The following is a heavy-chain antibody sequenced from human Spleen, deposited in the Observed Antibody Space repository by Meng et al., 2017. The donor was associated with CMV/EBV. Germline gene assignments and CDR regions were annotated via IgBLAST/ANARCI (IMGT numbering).Heavy chain of an antibody. CDR1: GFTFSNAW. V-gene: IGHV3-73*01. D-gene: IGHD3-22*01. Sequence: GESLKISCAASGFTFSNAWMSWVRQAPGKGLEWIGRIRTKANNYATLYAASVKGRFTISRDDSRNTAYLQMNSLKAEDTALYYCTTQTYYHDDSGHYYWYDPWGHGTLVTVSS. CDR2: IRTKANNYAT. J-gene: IGHJ5*02. CDR3: TTQTYYHDDSGHYYWYDP.